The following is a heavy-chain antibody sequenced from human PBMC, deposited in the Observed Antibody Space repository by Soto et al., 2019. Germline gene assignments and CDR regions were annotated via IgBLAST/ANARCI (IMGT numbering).Heavy chain of an antibody. D-gene: IGHD3-16*01. CDR1: GFTFSSYA. J-gene: IGHJ4*02. Sequence: EVQLLESGGGLVQPGGSLRLSCAASGFTFSSYAMSWVRQAPGKGLEWVSTISVSGGSTYYPDSVKGWFTISRDNSKNTLYLQMNSLRAEDTAVYYCAKEDRLGEFFDYWGQGTLVTVSS. CDR3: AKEDRLGEFFDY. V-gene: IGHV3-23*01. CDR2: ISVSGGST.